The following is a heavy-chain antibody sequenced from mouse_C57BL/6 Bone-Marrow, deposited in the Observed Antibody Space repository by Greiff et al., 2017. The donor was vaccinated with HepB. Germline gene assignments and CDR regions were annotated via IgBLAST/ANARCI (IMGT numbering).Heavy chain of an antibody. J-gene: IGHJ3*01. CDR3: ARSVDGYLFAY. CDR2: INPSSGYT. D-gene: IGHD2-3*01. Sequence: VQVVESGAELAKPGASVKLSCKASGYTFTSYWMHWVKQRPGQGLEWIGYINPSSGYTKYNQKFKDKATLTADKSSSTAYMQLSSLTYEDSAVYYCARSVDGYLFAYWGQGTLVTVSA. CDR1: GYTFTSYW. V-gene: IGHV1-7*01.